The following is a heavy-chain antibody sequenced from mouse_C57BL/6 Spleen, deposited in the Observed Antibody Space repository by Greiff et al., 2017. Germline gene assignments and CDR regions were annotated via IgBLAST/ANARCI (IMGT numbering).Heavy chain of an antibody. CDR1: GYTFTSYW. CDR3: ARERRIYYDYGVAY. Sequence: QVQLQQSGAELAKPGASVKLSCKASGYTFTSYWMHWVQQRPGQGLEWIGYINPSSGYTTYNQKFKDKATLTADKSASTAYMQLSSLTYEDSAVYYCARERRIYYDYGVAYWGQGTLVTVSA. J-gene: IGHJ3*01. CDR2: INPSSGYT. V-gene: IGHV1-7*01. D-gene: IGHD2-4*01.